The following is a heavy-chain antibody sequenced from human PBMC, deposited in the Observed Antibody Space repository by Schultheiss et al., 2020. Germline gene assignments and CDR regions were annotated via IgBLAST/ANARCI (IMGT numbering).Heavy chain of an antibody. V-gene: IGHV3-21*01. J-gene: IGHJ4*02. CDR1: GFAFSAYS. CDR2: ITSTSTYM. Sequence: GGSLRLSCAASGFAFSAYSINWVRQAPGRGLEWVSSITSTSTYMYYADSVKGRTAITRDNDKNSLFLQMNSLRAEDTAVYYCARSHLFGSGSYFVDHWGQGALVTVSS. D-gene: IGHD3-10*01. CDR3: ARSHLFGSGSYFVDH.